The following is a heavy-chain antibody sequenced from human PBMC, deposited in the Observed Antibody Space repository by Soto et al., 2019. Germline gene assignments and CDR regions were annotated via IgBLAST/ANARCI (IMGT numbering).Heavy chain of an antibody. CDR1: GFTFSSYA. CDR3: ARMAVEMATIHVFDY. D-gene: IGHD5-12*01. J-gene: IGHJ4*02. Sequence: QVQLVESGGGVVQPGRSLRLSCAASGFTFSSYAMHWVRQAPGKGLEWVAVISYDGSNKYYADSVKGRFTISRDNSKNSLYLQMNSLRADDTAVYYCARMAVEMATIHVFDYWGQGTLVTVSS. V-gene: IGHV3-30-3*01. CDR2: ISYDGSNK.